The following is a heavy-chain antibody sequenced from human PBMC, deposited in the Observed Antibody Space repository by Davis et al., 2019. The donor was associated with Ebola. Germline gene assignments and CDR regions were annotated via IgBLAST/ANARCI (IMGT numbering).Heavy chain of an antibody. CDR3: ARSLVGATSPPDAFDI. CDR1: GGSINSGGYY. Sequence: SETLSLTCTVSGGSINSGGYYWSWIRQPAGKGLEWIGHIYTSGSTNYNPSLKSRVTISVDTSKNQFSLKLSSVTAADTAVYYCARSLVGATSPPDAFDIWGQGTMVTVSS. J-gene: IGHJ3*02. CDR2: IYTSGST. D-gene: IGHD1-26*01. V-gene: IGHV4-61*09.